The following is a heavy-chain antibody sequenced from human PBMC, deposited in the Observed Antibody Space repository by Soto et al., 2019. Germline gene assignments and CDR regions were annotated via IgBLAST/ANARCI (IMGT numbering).Heavy chain of an antibody. CDR2: IYYSGST. D-gene: IGHD1-26*01. J-gene: IGHJ6*02. V-gene: IGHV4-31*03. CDR1: GGSTSSGGYY. Sequence: SETLSLTCTVSGGSTSSGGYYWSCIRQHPGKGLEWIGYIYYSGSTYYNPSLKSRVTISVDTSKNQFSLKLSSVTAADTAVYYCARDAPPDSGSYSGNYSYGMYVWAQGTTVTVS. CDR3: ARDAPPDSGSYSGNYSYGMYV.